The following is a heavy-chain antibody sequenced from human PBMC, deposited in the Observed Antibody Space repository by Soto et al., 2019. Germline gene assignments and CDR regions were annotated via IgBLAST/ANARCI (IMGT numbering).Heavy chain of an antibody. CDR2: ISYDGSNK. CDR1: GFTFSSYA. V-gene: IGHV3-30-3*01. D-gene: IGHD3-22*01. Sequence: GGSLRLSCAASGFTFSSYAMHWVRQAPGKGLEWVAVISYDGSNKYYADSVKGRFTISRDNSKNTLYLQMNSLRAEDTAVYYCARALRHYYDSSGYYPIVDWGQGTLVTVSS. J-gene: IGHJ4*02. CDR3: ARALRHYYDSSGYYPIVD.